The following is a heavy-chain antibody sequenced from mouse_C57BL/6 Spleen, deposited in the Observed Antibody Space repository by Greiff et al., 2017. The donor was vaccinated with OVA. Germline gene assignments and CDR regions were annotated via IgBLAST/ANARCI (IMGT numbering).Heavy chain of an antibody. CDR3: ARGGPYYSNSPYAMDY. Sequence: EVKVVESGGGLVKPGGSLKLSCAASGFTFSDYGMHWVRQAPEKGLEWVAYISSGSSTIYYADTVKGRFTISRDNAKNTLFLQMTSLRSEDTAMYYCARGGPYYSNSPYAMDYWGQGTSVTVSS. J-gene: IGHJ4*01. D-gene: IGHD2-5*01. CDR1: GFTFSDYG. V-gene: IGHV5-17*01. CDR2: ISSGSSTI.